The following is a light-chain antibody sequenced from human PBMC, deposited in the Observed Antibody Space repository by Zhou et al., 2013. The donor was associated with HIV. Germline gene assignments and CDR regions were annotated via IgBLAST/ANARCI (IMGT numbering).Light chain of an antibody. CDR1: QDITHY. Sequence: DFQMTQSPSSLSASIGDRVTITCRASQDITHYLAWFQQKPGQAPKSLIYAASSLQSGVPARFSGSGSGTEFTLTISSLQPDDFATYYCQQCDNYSITFGQGTRLEIK. V-gene: IGKV1-16*01. CDR2: AAS. J-gene: IGKJ5*01. CDR3: QQCDNYSIT.